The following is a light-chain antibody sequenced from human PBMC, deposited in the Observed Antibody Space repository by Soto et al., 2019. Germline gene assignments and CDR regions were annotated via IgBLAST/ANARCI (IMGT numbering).Light chain of an antibody. V-gene: IGKV1-9*01. CDR2: AAS. CDR1: QGISSF. CDR3: QQYNSYSWT. Sequence: IQLTQTPSSLSASVGDRVTITCRASQGISSFLAWYQQKPGKAPKLLIYAASSLQSGVPSRFSGSGSGTELTITISSLQPDDFETYYCQQYNSYSWTFGQGTKVDIK. J-gene: IGKJ1*01.